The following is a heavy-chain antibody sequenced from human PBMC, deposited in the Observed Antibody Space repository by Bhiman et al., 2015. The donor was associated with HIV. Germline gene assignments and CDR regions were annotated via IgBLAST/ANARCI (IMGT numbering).Heavy chain of an antibody. D-gene: IGHD2-15*01. CDR2: ISFDGRQK. CDR1: GFSFGTSD. Sequence: QVQLVESGGGVVQPGRSLRLSCAASGFSFGTSDVHWVRQAPGEGLEWVALISFDGRQKDLADSVKGRFAISRDNSKNTLYLQMNSLRAEDMAVYYCARVAWSNPFLDYWGQGTLVTVSS. J-gene: IGHJ4*02. CDR3: ARVAWSNPFLDY. V-gene: IGHV3-30*03.